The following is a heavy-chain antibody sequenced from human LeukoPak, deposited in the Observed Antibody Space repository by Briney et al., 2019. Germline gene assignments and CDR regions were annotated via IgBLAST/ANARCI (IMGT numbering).Heavy chain of an antibody. CDR2: ISSSSSYI. D-gene: IGHD4-17*01. CDR3: ARGNYGDYDAKDGE. J-gene: IGHJ4*02. Sequence: GGSLRLSWAASGFTFSSYSMNWVRQAPGKGLEWVSSISSSSSYIYYAYSVKGRFTISRDNAKNSLYLQMNSLRAEDTAVYYCARGNYGDYDAKDGEWGQGTLVTVSS. CDR1: GFTFSSYS. V-gene: IGHV3-21*01.